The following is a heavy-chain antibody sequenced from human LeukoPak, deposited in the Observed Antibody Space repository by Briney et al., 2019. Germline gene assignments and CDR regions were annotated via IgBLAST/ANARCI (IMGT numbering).Heavy chain of an antibody. CDR3: AKKLGWSGYYTTSWSDP. D-gene: IGHD3-3*01. V-gene: IGHV3-23*01. CDR1: GFTFSSYA. CDR2: ISGSGGST. Sequence: PGGSLRLSCAASGFTFSSYAMSWVRQAPGKGLEWVSAISGSGGSTYYADSVKGRFTISRDNSKNTLYLQMNSLRAEDTAVYYCAKKLGWSGYYTTSWSDPWGQGTLVTVSS. J-gene: IGHJ5*02.